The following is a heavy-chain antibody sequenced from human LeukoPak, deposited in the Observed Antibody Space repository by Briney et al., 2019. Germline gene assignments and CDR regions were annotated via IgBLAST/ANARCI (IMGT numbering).Heavy chain of an antibody. D-gene: IGHD6-13*01. CDR3: ARVAPSSWYYFDY. J-gene: IGHJ4*02. V-gene: IGHV4-30-2*01. CDR2: IYHSGST. CDR1: GGSISSGGYS. Sequence: SETLSLTCAVSGGSISSGGYSWSWIRQPLGKGLEWIGYIYHSGSTYYNPSLKSRVTISVDRSKNQFSLKLSSVTAADTAVYYCARVAPSSWYYFDYWGQGTLVTVSS.